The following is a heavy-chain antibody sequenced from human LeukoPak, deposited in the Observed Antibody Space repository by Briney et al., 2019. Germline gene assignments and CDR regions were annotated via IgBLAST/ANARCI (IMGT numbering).Heavy chain of an antibody. J-gene: IGHJ4*02. CDR2: IIGGAGST. V-gene: IGHV3-23*01. Sequence: GGSLRLSCAASGFSFSSHGMSWVRQAPGKGLELVSGIIGGAGSTYYADSVKGRFTISGDNSKDTLFLQMNSLRAEDTAVYYCAHGAMYQLDYWGQGTLVTVSS. CDR3: AHGAMYQLDY. D-gene: IGHD2-2*01. CDR1: GFSFSSHG.